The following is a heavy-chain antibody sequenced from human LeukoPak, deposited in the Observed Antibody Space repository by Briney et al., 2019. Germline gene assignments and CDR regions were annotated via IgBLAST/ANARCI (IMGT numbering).Heavy chain of an antibody. CDR1: GFTFSSYE. CDR3: AKSGGYSYAEFDY. Sequence: GGSLRLSCAASGFTFSSYEMNWVRQAPGKGLEWVSAISGSGGSTYYADSVKGRFTISRDNSKNTLYLQMNSLRAEDTAVYYCAKSGGYSYAEFDYWGQGTLVTVSS. D-gene: IGHD5-18*01. J-gene: IGHJ4*02. CDR2: ISGSGGST. V-gene: IGHV3-23*01.